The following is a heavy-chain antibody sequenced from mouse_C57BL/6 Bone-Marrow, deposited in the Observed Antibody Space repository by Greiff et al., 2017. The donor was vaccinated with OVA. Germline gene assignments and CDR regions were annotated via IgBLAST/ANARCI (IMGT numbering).Heavy chain of an antibody. D-gene: IGHD2-4*01. V-gene: IGHV5-17*01. J-gene: IGHJ4*01. CDR2: ISSGSSTI. CDR1: GFTFSDYG. CDR3: ARPRGLRRHYYAMDY. Sequence: EVKLVESGGGLVKPGGSLKLSCAASGFTFSDYGMHWVRQAPEKGLEWVAYISSGSSTIYYADTVKGRFTISRDNAKNTLFLQMTSLRSEDTAMDYCARPRGLRRHYYAMDYWGQGTSVTVSS.